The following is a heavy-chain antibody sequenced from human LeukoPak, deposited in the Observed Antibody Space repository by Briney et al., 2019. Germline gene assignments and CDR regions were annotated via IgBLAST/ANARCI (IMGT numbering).Heavy chain of an antibody. V-gene: IGHV3-11*01. CDR3: ARDSPKLIAAEGPYYYGMDV. CDR2: ISNSGITT. Sequence: PGGPLRLSCAASGFTFSDYYMTWIRQAPGKGLEWVSYISNSGITTYYADSVKGRFTISRDNAKTSLYLHMNSLGAEDTAVYYCARDSPKLIAAEGPYYYGMDVWGQGTTVTVSS. J-gene: IGHJ6*02. CDR1: GFTFSDYY. D-gene: IGHD6-13*01.